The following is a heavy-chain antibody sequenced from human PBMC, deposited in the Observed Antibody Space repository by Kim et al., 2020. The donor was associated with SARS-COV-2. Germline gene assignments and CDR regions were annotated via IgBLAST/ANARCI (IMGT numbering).Heavy chain of an antibody. V-gene: IGHV4-34*01. D-gene: IGHD3-16*02. CDR3: GRRNYYEYFWGRYRYSHFDY. J-gene: IGHJ4*02. Sequence: SETLSLTCAVYGGSFSGYYWSWIRQPPGKGLEWIGEINHSGSTNYNPSLKSRVTISVDTSKNQFSLKLSSVTAADTAVYYCGRRNYYEYFWGRYRYSHFDYWGQGSLVTVSS. CDR2: INHSGST. CDR1: GGSFSGYY.